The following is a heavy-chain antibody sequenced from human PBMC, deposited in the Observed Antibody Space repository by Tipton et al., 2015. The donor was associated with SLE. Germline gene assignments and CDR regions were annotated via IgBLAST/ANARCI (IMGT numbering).Heavy chain of an antibody. V-gene: IGHV3-13*01. J-gene: IGHJ2*01. CDR2: VRFAGDT. CDR1: GFTFRSYD. Sequence: SLRLSCAASGFTFRSYDMHWVRQVPGKGLEWVSGVRFAGDTDYAPSVKGRFTASRENARNSLYLQLNSVRREDAAVYYCARRTSGSLTPRYFDLWGRGTLVTVSS. D-gene: IGHD1-26*01. CDR3: ARRTSGSLTPRYFDL.